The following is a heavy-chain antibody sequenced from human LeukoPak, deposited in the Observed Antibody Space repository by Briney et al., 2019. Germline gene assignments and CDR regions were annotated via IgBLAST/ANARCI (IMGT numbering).Heavy chain of an antibody. Sequence: GGSLRLSCAASGFTFSSNGMHWVRQAPGKGLEWVAVISYDGSNKYYADSVKGRFTTSTDNSKNTLYLQMNSLRAEDTAVYYCAKELADIVVVVAASRSYGMDVWGQGTTVTVSS. J-gene: IGHJ6*02. D-gene: IGHD2-15*01. CDR2: ISYDGSNK. CDR1: GFTFSSNG. V-gene: IGHV3-30*18. CDR3: AKELADIVVVVAASRSYGMDV.